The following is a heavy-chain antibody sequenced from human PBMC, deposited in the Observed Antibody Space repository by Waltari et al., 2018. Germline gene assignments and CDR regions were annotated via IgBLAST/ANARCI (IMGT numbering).Heavy chain of an antibody. Sequence: EVQLVESGGGLVQPGGSLRLSCAASGFPFSSHWMHWVRQTPGKGLVWVSQINGDGTITGHAHSVEVRFTVSRDNAKNTLFLQMNSLRDEDTAIYYCAKGYIKSLDSWGQGTLVTVSP. CDR2: INGDGTIT. D-gene: IGHD3-16*02. J-gene: IGHJ4*02. CDR3: AKGYIKSLDS. CDR1: GFPFSSHW. V-gene: IGHV3-74*01.